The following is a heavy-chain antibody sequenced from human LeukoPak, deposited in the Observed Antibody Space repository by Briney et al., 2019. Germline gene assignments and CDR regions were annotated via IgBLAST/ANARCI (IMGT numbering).Heavy chain of an antibody. V-gene: IGHV3-23*01. D-gene: IGHD6-25*01. J-gene: IGHJ4*02. CDR3: AKSYTSGSHVVDY. Sequence: PGGSLRLSCAASGFIFSDYLMNGVRKAPGKGLDWVSGISVSVGSAYADSVKGRFTISRDDSKNTLFLQMNSLRAEDTAFYYCAKSYTSGSHVVDYWGQGTLVTVSS. CDR1: GFIFSDYL. CDR2: ISVSVGSA.